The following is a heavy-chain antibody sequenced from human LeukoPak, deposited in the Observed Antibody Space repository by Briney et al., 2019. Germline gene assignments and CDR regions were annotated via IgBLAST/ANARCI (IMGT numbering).Heavy chain of an antibody. CDR1: GGSISSSSYY. CDR3: ARPSGYDGS. V-gene: IGHV4-39*01. CDR2: IYYSGST. Sequence: MTSETLSLTCTVSGGSISSSSYYWGWIRQPPGKGLEWIGSIYYSGSTYYNPSLKSRVTISVDTSKNQFSLKLSSVTAADTAVYYCARPSGYDGSWGQGTLVTVSS. D-gene: IGHD5-12*01. J-gene: IGHJ4*02.